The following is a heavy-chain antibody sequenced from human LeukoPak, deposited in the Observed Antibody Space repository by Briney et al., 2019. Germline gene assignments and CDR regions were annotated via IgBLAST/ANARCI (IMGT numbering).Heavy chain of an antibody. CDR1: GGTFSSYT. CDR2: IIPILGIA. Sequence: SVKVSCKASGGTFSSYTISWVRQAPGQGLEWMGRIIPILGIANYAQKFQGRVTITADKSTSTAYMELRSLRSDDTAVYYCARDGRERNRSWFDPWGQGTLVTVSS. D-gene: IGHD1-26*01. V-gene: IGHV1-69*04. J-gene: IGHJ5*02. CDR3: ARDGRERNRSWFDP.